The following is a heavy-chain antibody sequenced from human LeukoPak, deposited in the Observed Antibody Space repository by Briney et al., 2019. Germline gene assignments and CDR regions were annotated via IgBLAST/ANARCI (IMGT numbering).Heavy chain of an antibody. J-gene: IGHJ4*02. CDR1: GFTVSSNY. V-gene: IGHV3-33*08. D-gene: IGHD4-17*01. CDR2: IWYDGSNK. CDR3: ARDRYGDYVPFDY. Sequence: PGGSLRLSCAASGFTVSSNYMSWARQAPGKGLEWVAVIWYDGSNKYYADSVKGRFSISRDTSKNTVYLQMNSLRAEDTAVYYCARDRYGDYVPFDYWGQGTLVTVSS.